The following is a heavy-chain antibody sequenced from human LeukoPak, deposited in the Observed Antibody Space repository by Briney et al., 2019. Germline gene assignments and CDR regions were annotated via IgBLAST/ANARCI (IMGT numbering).Heavy chain of an antibody. Sequence: GGSLRLSCAVSGFTFSSYWMTWVRQAPGKGLEWVANIMQDGGHRNYVDSVRGRFTISRDNAKNSLYLQMNSLRAEDTAVYYCATVRGDYYLDYWGQGTLVTVST. V-gene: IGHV3-7*04. CDR1: GFTFSSYW. J-gene: IGHJ4*02. CDR3: ATVRGDYYLDY. CDR2: IMQDGGHR. D-gene: IGHD4-17*01.